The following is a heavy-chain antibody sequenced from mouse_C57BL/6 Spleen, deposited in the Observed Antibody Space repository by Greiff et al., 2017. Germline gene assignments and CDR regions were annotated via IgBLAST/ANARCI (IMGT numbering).Heavy chain of an antibody. V-gene: IGHV1-64*01. CDR1: GYTFTSYW. D-gene: IGHD1-1*01. J-gene: IGHJ4*01. CDR3: ARSYDGSKNYAMDY. Sequence: QVQLQQPGAELVKPGASVKLSCKASGYTFTSYWMHWVKQRPGQGLEWIGMIHPNSGSTNYNEKFKSKATLTVDKSSSTAYMQLSSLTSEDSAVYDCARSYDGSKNYAMDYWGQGTSVTVSS. CDR2: IHPNSGST.